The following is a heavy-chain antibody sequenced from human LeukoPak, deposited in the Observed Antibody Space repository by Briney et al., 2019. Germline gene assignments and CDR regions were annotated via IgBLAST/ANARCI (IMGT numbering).Heavy chain of an antibody. CDR1: GGSISSFY. D-gene: IGHD6-19*01. V-gene: IGHV4-4*08. J-gene: IGHJ4*02. CDR2: FLATRGT. CDR3: SRAAQGGIAVAGNLDY. Sequence: SESLSLTCTVSGGSISSFYWSWIRQPPRKGLGWIGFFLATRGTNYNPSLKSRVSISVDTSKDQVSLWLNSVTAADTAVYYCSRAAQGGIAVAGNLDYWGQGTLVTVSS.